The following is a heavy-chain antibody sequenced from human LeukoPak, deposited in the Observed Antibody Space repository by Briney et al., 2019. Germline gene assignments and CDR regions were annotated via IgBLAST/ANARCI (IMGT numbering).Heavy chain of an antibody. CDR1: GYTFTSYG. Sequence: ASVRVSCKASGYTFTSYGISWVRQAPGQGLEWMGWISAYNGDTNYAQKLQGRVTMTTDTSTSTAYMELRSLRSDDTAVYYCARVPYDFWSGYYTRQGGFFDYWGQGILVTVSS. CDR3: ARVPYDFWSGYYTRQGGFFDY. V-gene: IGHV1-18*01. CDR2: ISAYNGDT. D-gene: IGHD3-3*01. J-gene: IGHJ4*02.